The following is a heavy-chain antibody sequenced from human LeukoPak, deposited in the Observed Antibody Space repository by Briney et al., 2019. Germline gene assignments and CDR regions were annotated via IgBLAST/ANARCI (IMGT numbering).Heavy chain of an antibody. CDR2: IYYSGST. J-gene: IGHJ3*02. Sequence: PSETLSLTCTVSGGSISSSSYYWGWIRQPPGKGLEWIGSIYYSGSTYYNPSLKSRVTISVDTSKNQFSLKLSSVTAADTAVYYCARAVLGRGIGAFDIWGQGAMVTVSS. V-gene: IGHV4-39*07. CDR1: GGSISSSSYY. CDR3: ARAVLGRGIGAFDI. D-gene: IGHD7-27*01.